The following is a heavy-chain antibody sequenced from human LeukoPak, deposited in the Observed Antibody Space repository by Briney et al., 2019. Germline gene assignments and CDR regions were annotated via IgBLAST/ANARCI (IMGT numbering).Heavy chain of an antibody. CDR3: ARDLALVRDGGSFDYYYYMDV. CDR2: INPSGGST. Sequence: ASVKVSCKASGYSFTSYYMHWVREAPGQGLEWMAIINPSGGSTSYAQKFHGRVTMTRDMSTSTVYMELSSLRSEDTAVYYCARDLALVRDGGSFDYYYYMDVWGKGTTVTVSS. J-gene: IGHJ6*03. V-gene: IGHV1-46*01. D-gene: IGHD1-26*01. CDR1: GYSFTSYY.